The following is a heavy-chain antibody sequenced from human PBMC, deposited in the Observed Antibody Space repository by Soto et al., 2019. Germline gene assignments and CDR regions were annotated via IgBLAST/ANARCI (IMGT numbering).Heavy chain of an antibody. D-gene: IGHD3-22*01. J-gene: IGHJ4*02. CDR3: ARDLDYYDSSGYYRGPFDY. V-gene: IGHV3-33*01. CDR1: GFTFSSYG. CDR2: IWYDGSNK. Sequence: GGSLRLSCAASGFTFSSYGMHWVRQAPGKGLEWVAVIWYDGSNKYYADSVKGRFTISRDNSKNTLYLQMNSLRAEDTAVYYCARDLDYYDSSGYYRGPFDYWGQGTLVTVSS.